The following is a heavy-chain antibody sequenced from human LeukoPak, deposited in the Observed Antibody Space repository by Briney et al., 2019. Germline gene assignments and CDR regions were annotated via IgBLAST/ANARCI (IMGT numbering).Heavy chain of an antibody. V-gene: IGHV3-21*01. D-gene: IGHD6-13*01. CDR1: GFSFSTYT. CDR3: ARLGYSSSWYPDS. Sequence: GGSLRLSCAASGFSFSTYTMNWVRQAPGKGLEWVSSISSSSTYMYYADSVKGRFTTSRDNAKNTLYLQMNSLRAEDTAVYFCARLGYSSSWYPDSWGQGTLVTVSS. J-gene: IGHJ4*02. CDR2: ISSSSTYM.